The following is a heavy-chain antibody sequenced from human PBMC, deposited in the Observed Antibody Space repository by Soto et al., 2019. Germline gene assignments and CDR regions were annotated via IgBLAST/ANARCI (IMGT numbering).Heavy chain of an antibody. D-gene: IGHD6-6*01. V-gene: IGHV1-18*01. Sequence: GASVKVSCKASGYTFTSYGISWVRQAPGQGLEWMGWISAYNGNTNYAQKLQGRVTMTTDTSTSTAYMELRSLRSDDPAVDYCARKYVYSSSSGPSRKTYGTYDYWGQGTRVTVSP. CDR1: GYTFTSYG. CDR2: ISAYNGNT. CDR3: ARKYVYSSSSGPSRKTYGTYDY. J-gene: IGHJ4*02.